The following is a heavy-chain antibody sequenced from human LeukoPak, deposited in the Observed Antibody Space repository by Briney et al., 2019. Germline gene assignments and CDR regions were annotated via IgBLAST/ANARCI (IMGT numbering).Heavy chain of an antibody. CDR2: ISGSGGST. Sequence: GGSLRLSCAASGFTFSSYAMSWVRQAPGKGLGWVSSISGSGGSTYYADAVKGRFIISRDDSRNTLYLQMHSLGAEDTAVYYCANTIVRGVASMDVWGQGTTVTVSS. V-gene: IGHV3-23*01. CDR3: ANTIVRGVASMDV. CDR1: GFTFSSYA. D-gene: IGHD3-10*01. J-gene: IGHJ6*02.